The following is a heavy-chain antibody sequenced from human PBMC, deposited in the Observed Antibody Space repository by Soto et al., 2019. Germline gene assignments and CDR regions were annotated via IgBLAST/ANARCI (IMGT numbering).Heavy chain of an antibody. CDR2: MNPNRGNT. V-gene: IGHV1-8*01. CDR3: ARQYCSSTSCPSHPVDY. CDR1: GYTFTSYD. D-gene: IGHD2-2*01. Sequence: ASVKVSCKASGYTFTSYDINWVRQATGQGLEWMGWMNPNRGNTGYAQKFQGRVTMTRNTSTSTAYMELSSLRSEDTAVYYCARQYCSSTSCPSHPVDYWGQGTLVTVSS. J-gene: IGHJ4*02.